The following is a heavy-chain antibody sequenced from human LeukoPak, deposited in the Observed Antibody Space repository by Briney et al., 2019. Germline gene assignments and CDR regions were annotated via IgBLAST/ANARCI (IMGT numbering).Heavy chain of an antibody. CDR2: IFGSGST. Sequence: SETLSLTCTVSGGSITNYYWSWIRQPAGKGLEWIGRIFGSGSTNYNPSLKSRVTLSVDTVKNQVSLKVTSVTAADTAVYYCTRDRAPYYDFWSGYPAYWGQGTMVTVSS. J-gene: IGHJ4*02. CDR1: GGSITNYY. V-gene: IGHV4-4*07. CDR3: TRDRAPYYDFWSGYPAY. D-gene: IGHD3-3*01.